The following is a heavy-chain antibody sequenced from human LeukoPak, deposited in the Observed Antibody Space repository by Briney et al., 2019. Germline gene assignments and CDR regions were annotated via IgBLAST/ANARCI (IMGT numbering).Heavy chain of an antibody. Sequence: GGSLRLSCAASGFTFSSYAMSWVRQAPGKGLEWVSAISGSGGSTYYADSVKGRFTISRDNSKNTLYLQMNSLRAEDTALYYCAKDLSSGTGRGFDHWGQGTLVTVSS. J-gene: IGHJ4*02. D-gene: IGHD3/OR15-3a*01. CDR2: ISGSGGST. V-gene: IGHV3-23*01. CDR1: GFTFSSYA. CDR3: AKDLSSGTGRGFDH.